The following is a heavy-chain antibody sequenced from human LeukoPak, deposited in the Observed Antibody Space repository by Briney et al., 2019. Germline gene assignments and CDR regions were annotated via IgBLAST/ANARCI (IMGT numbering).Heavy chain of an antibody. J-gene: IGHJ4*02. Sequence: ASETLSLTCTVSGGSISSYYWGWIRQPPGKGLEWIGSIYYSGSTYYNPSLKSRVTISVDTSKNQFSLKLSSVTAADTAVYYCARDSRATVTTPIDYWGQGTLVTVSS. D-gene: IGHD4-17*01. CDR1: GGSISSYY. V-gene: IGHV4-39*07. CDR3: ARDSRATVTTPIDY. CDR2: IYYSGST.